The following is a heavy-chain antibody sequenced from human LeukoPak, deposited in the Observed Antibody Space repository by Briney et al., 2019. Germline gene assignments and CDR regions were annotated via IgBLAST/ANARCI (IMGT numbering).Heavy chain of an antibody. V-gene: IGHV4-30-2*01. CDR2: IYHSGST. J-gene: IGHJ4*02. CDR3: AGYGSGSYPTPSTI. CDR1: GGSISSGGYS. Sequence: SQTLSLTCAVSGGSISSGGYSWSWIRQPPGKGLEWIGYIYHSGSTYYNPSLKSRVTISVDRSKNQFSLKLSSVTAADTAAYHCAGYGSGSYPTPSTIWGQGTLVTVSP. D-gene: IGHD3-10*01.